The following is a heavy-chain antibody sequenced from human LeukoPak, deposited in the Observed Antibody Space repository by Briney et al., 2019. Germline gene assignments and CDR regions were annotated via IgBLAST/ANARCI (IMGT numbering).Heavy chain of an antibody. J-gene: IGHJ5*02. V-gene: IGHV1-18*01. CDR1: GYTFTSYG. D-gene: IGHD2-2*01. Sequence: GASMKVSCKASGYTFTSYGISWVRQAPGQGLEWMGWISAYNGNTNYAQKLQGRVTMTTDTSTSTAYMELRSLRSDDTAVYYCARVVGVPAARNWFDPWGQGTLVTVSS. CDR2: ISAYNGNT. CDR3: ARVVGVPAARNWFDP.